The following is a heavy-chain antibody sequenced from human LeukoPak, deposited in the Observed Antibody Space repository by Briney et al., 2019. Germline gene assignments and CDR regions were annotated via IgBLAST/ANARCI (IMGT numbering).Heavy chain of an antibody. CDR2: IYHSGST. V-gene: IGHV4-59*12. D-gene: IGHD3-9*01. Sequence: SETLSLTCTVSGGSISSYYWSWIRQPPGKGLEWIGYIYHSGSTYYNPSLKSRVTISVDRSKNQFSLKLSSVTAADTAVYYCARGGKIGYYDILTGFSPYYFDYWGQGTLVTVSS. CDR1: GGSISSYY. CDR3: ARGGKIGYYDILTGFSPYYFDY. J-gene: IGHJ4*02.